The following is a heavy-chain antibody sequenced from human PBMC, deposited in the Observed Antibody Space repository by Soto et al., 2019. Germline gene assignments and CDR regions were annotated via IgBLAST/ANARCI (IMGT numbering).Heavy chain of an antibody. V-gene: IGHV4-31*03. CDR2: IYYSGSS. Sequence: QVQLQESGPGLVKPSQTLSLTCTVSGGSISSTGYYWSWIRQHPGKGLEWIGYIYYSGSSSYNPSLKSRVSISVDTSQNQFSLKLSSVTAADTAVYYCVKLSLDDYPGYRSDYWGQGTLVTVSS. J-gene: IGHJ4*02. CDR1: GGSISSTGYY. D-gene: IGHD3-9*01. CDR3: VKLSLDDYPGYRSDY.